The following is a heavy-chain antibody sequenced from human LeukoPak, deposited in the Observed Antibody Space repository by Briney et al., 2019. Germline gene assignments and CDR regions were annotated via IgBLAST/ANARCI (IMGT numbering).Heavy chain of an antibody. Sequence: ASLKVSCKASGYTFTSYNLNSVRQATGQGLGWVGWMNPNSGTTGYAQTFQGRVTMTRNTSIRTAYMELSTPRYASTAAYYSARNEGAHQRYYYGMDVWGQGTTVTVSS. CDR2: MNPNSGTT. CDR1: GYTFTSYN. V-gene: IGHV1-8*01. J-gene: IGHJ6*02. CDR3: ARNEGAHQRYYYGMDV. D-gene: IGHD2-2*01.